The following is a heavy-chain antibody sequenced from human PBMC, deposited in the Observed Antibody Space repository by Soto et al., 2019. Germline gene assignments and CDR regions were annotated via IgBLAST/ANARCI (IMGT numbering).Heavy chain of an antibody. D-gene: IGHD2-2*01. CDR2: INSDGSST. J-gene: IGHJ4*02. CDR3: ARCSATSCFY. CDR1: GFTFSTYG. V-gene: IGHV3-74*01. Sequence: QPGVSRRSSCATSGFTFSTYGMHWVRQAPGKGLVWVSRINSDGSSTSYADSVKGRFTISRDNAKNTLYLQMNSLRADDMSVYYCARCSATSCFYWGQGT.